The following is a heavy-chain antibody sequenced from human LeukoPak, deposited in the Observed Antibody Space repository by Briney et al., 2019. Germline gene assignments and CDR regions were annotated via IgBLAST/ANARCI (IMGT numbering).Heavy chain of an antibody. D-gene: IGHD1-26*01. CDR1: GYTFTGHY. V-gene: IGHV1-2*02. Sequence: ASVTVSFTASGYTFTGHYMHWVRQTSGQGLAWMGWINPNSGGTNYAQKFQGRVTMTRDTSISTAYMELSRLRSDDTAVYYCARDLGGRYAVYWGQGTLVTVSS. J-gene: IGHJ4*02. CDR2: INPNSGGT. CDR3: ARDLGGRYAVY.